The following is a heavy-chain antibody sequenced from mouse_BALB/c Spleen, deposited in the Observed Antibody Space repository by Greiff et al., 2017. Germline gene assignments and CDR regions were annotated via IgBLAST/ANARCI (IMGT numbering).Heavy chain of an antibody. V-gene: IGHV1S81*02. D-gene: IGHD3-2*01. J-gene: IGHJ3*01. Sequence: VQLQQPGAELVKPGASVKLSCKASGYTFTSYWMHWVKQRPGQGLEWIGEINPSNGRTNYNEKFKSKATLTVDKSSSTAYMQLSSLTSEDSAVYYCARTARATSFAYWGQGTLVTVSA. CDR3: ARTARATSFAY. CDR1: GYTFTSYW. CDR2: INPSNGRT.